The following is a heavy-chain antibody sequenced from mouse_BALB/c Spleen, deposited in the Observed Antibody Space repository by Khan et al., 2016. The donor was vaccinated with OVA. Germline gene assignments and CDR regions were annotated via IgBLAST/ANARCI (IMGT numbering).Heavy chain of an antibody. J-gene: IGHJ4*01. CDR3: SRVAYAGTMDY. CDR2: INTYTGEP. Sequence: QIQLVQSGPDLKKPGETVKISCKASGYTFTNNGMNWVKQNPGKGLKWMGWINTYTGEPSYVNDFKGRFAFSLDTSATTAYLQINNLKNEDTATYFCSRVAYAGTMDYWGQGTSGTGSS. V-gene: IGHV9-3-1*01. CDR1: GYTFTNNG.